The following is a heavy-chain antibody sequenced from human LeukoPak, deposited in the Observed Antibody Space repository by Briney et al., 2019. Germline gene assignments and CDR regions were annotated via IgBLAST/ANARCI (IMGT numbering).Heavy chain of an antibody. D-gene: IGHD5-12*01. J-gene: IGHJ4*02. CDR2: FDPEDGET. V-gene: IGHV1-24*01. CDR1: GYTLTELS. CDR3: TTQTARVEGGYVLFETVYYFDY. Sequence: ASVKVSCKVSGYTLTELSMHWVRQAPGKGLEWMGGFDPEDGETIYAQKFQGRVTMTEDTSTDTAYMELSSLRSEDTAVYYCTTQTARVEGGYVLFETVYYFDYWGQGTLVTVSS.